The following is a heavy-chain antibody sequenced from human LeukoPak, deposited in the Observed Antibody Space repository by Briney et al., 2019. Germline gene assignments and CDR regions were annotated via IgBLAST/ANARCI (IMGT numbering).Heavy chain of an antibody. J-gene: IGHJ4*02. D-gene: IGHD6-13*01. CDR2: IKQDGSEK. CDR3: TREAAAGIDY. CDR1: GFTFSSYW. Sequence: GGSLRLSCAASGFTFSSYWMSWVRQAPGKGLEWVANIKQDGSEKYYLDSVKGRFTISRDNAKNSLYLQMNSLRAEDTAVYFCTREAAAGIDYWGQGTLVTASS. V-gene: IGHV3-7*01.